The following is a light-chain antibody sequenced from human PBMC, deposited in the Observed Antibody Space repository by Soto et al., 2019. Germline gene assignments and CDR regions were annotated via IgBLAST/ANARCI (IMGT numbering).Light chain of an antibody. CDR2: ASS. Sequence: EIVMTQSPAALSVSPGERATLSCRASQSVNNNLAWCQQKPGQAPRLLIYASSTRATGIPARFSGSGSGTEFTLTISSLQSEDFAVYYCQQYNYWPPTFGQGTKVDIK. CDR3: QQYNYWPPT. J-gene: IGKJ1*01. CDR1: QSVNNN. V-gene: IGKV3-15*01.